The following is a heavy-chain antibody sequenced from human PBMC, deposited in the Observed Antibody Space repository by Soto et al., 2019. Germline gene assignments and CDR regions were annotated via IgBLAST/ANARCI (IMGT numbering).Heavy chain of an antibody. V-gene: IGHV1-69*06. CDR2: IIPIFGTG. CDR1: GGTFSSYA. D-gene: IGHD2-15*01. Sequence: QVQLVQSGAEVRKPGSSVMVSCKASGGTFSSYAISWVRQAPGQGVEWLGGIIPIFGTGNYAQKFQGRVTITADKSTSTAYMELSSLRSEDTAVYYCASCRWSGHPFDHWGQGTLGTVPS. J-gene: IGHJ4*02. CDR3: ASCRWSGHPFDH.